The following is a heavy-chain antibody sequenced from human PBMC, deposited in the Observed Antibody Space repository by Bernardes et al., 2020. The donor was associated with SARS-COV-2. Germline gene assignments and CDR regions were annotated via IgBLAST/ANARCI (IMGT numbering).Heavy chain of an antibody. CDR2: INHSGST. D-gene: IGHD4-17*01. Sequence: SETLSLTCAVYGGSFSGYYWSWIRQSPGKGLEWIGEINHSGSTNYNPSLKSRVTISVDTSKNQFSLKLSSVTAADTAVYYCARDGGAYGMDVWGQGTTVTVSS. CDR3: ARDGGAYGMDV. J-gene: IGHJ6*02. CDR1: GGSFSGYY. V-gene: IGHV4-34*01.